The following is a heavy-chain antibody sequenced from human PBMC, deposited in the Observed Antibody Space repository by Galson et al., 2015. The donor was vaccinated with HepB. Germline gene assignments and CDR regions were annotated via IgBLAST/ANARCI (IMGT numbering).Heavy chain of an antibody. V-gene: IGHV4-28*03. D-gene: IGHD3-16*02. J-gene: IGHJ4*02. CDR1: DYSISGSSW. CDR2: IYYTGNT. Sequence: ETLSLTCAVSDYSISGSSWWGWIRQPPGKGLEWIGYIYYTGNTYYNPSLKSRVTMSVDTSKNQFSLRLNSVTAVDTAVYFCARVLGYIDYWGQGILVNVSP. CDR3: ARVLGYIDY.